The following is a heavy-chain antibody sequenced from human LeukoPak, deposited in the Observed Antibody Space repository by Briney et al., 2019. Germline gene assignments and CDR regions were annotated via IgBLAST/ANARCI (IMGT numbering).Heavy chain of an antibody. CDR1: GGSFSGYY. Sequence: SETLSLTCAVYGGSFSGYYWSWIRQPPGKGLEWIGEINHSGSTNYNPSLKSRVSISVDTSKNQFSLKLSSVTAADTAVYFCARVKAVVTPWVFDYWGQGSLVTVSS. D-gene: IGHD4-23*01. CDR2: INHSGST. J-gene: IGHJ4*02. CDR3: ARVKAVVTPWVFDY. V-gene: IGHV4-34*01.